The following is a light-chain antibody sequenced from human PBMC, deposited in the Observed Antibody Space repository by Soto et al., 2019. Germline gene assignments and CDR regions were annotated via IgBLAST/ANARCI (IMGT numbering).Light chain of an antibody. CDR1: ESIRTW. CDR2: TAS. J-gene: IGKJ5*01. V-gene: IGKV1-12*01. Sequence: DIQMTQSPSSVSASVGDSVTITCRASESIRTWLAWYRQKPGKAPELLIYTASNLQSGVPSRFSGRGSGTEFTLTISSLQPEDFATYYCHQAISFPITFGQGTRLEIK. CDR3: HQAISFPIT.